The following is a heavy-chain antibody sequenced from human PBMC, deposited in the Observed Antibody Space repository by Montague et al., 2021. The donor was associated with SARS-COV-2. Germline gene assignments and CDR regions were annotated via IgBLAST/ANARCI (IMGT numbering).Heavy chain of an antibody. V-gene: IGHV3-30-3*01. CDR3: ARDHQFYDVLTAYFPSNYYHNYYGTDV. D-gene: IGHD3-9*01. J-gene: IGHJ6*02. CDR2: ILYDGTYK. Sequence: SLRLSCAASGFTFSSYPMHWVRQAPGKGLEWVAVILYDGTYKYYADSVKGRFTISRDNSKNTLYLQLNSLRAEDTAVYFCARDHQFYDVLTAYFPSNYYHNYYGTDVWGQGTTVTVSS. CDR1: GFTFSSYP.